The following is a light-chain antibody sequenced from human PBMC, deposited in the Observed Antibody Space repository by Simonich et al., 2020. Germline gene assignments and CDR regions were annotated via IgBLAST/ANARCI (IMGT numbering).Light chain of an antibody. CDR2: WAS. Sequence: DIVMTQSPDSLAVSLCERATINCKSSQSVLYSSNNKNYLAWYQQKPGQPPKLLIYWASTRESGVPDRFSGSGSGTDFTLTISSLQAEDVAVYYCQQYYSTPLTFGQGTKVEI. CDR3: QQYYSTPLT. J-gene: IGKJ1*01. CDR1: QSVLYSSNNKNY. V-gene: IGKV4-1*01.